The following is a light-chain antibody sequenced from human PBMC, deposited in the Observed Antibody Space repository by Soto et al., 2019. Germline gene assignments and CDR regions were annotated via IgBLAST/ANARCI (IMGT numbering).Light chain of an antibody. CDR2: KAS. CDR3: QHYNSYSEA. CDR1: QTISSW. Sequence: DIQMTQSPSTLSGSVGDRVTITCRASQTISSWLAWYQQKPGKAPKLLIYKASTLKSGVPSRFSGSRSGTEFTLTISSLQPDDFATYYCQHYNSYSEAFGKGTKADIK. V-gene: IGKV1-5*03. J-gene: IGKJ1*01.